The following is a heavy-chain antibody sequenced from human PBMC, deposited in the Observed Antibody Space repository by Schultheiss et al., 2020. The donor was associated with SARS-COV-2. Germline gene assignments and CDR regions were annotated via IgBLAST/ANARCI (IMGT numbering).Heavy chain of an antibody. CDR3: ASSSYDCSGDYA. D-gene: IGHD3-22*01. CDR2: IYPGDSDT. V-gene: IGHV5-51*01. Sequence: GESLKISCKGSGYSFTSYWNGWVRQMRGKGLGWMGIIYPGDSDTRYSPSYQGQVTISADKSISTAYLKWSRLKDSDTAMYYCASSSYDCSGDYAWGQGTLVTVSS. CDR1: GYSFTSYW. J-gene: IGHJ4*02.